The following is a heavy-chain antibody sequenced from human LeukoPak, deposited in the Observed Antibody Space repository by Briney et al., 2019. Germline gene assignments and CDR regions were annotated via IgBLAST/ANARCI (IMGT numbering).Heavy chain of an antibody. D-gene: IGHD3-10*01. CDR3: ITGGSGSFYNPFDY. CDR1: GYSFTNYW. Sequence: GESLKTSCKGSGYSFTNYWIGWVRQTPGKGLEWMGIIYPGDSDTRYSPSFQGQVTISADKSISTAYLQWSSLKASDTAMYYCITGGSGSFYNPFDYWGQGTLVIVSS. CDR2: IYPGDSDT. J-gene: IGHJ4*02. V-gene: IGHV5-51*01.